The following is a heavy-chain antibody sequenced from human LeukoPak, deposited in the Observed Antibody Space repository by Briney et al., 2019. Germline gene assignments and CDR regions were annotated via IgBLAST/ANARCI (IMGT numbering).Heavy chain of an antibody. CDR2: INPNSGGT. D-gene: IGHD2-15*01. CDR3: VKGPIVVVVAATRGFDY. CDR1: GYTFTGYY. V-gene: IGHV1-2*02. J-gene: IGHJ4*02. Sequence: ASVKVSCKASGYTFTGYYMHWVRQAPGQGLEWMGWINPNSGGTNYAQKFQGRVTMTRDTSISTAYMELSRLRSDDTAVYYCVKGPIVVVVAATRGFDYWGQGTLVTVSS.